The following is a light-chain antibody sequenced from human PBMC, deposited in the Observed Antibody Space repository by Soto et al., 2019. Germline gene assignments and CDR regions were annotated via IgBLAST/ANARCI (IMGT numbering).Light chain of an antibody. Sequence: QSALTQPASVSGSPGQSITISCTGSSSDVGGHDYVSWSQQHPGKAPKLLIYEVSNRPSGVSNRFSASKSGNTASLTISGLQPEDEADYYCSSDTSRKTWMFGGGTQLTVL. V-gene: IGLV2-14*01. J-gene: IGLJ3*02. CDR2: EVS. CDR1: SSDVGGHDY. CDR3: SSDTSRKTWM.